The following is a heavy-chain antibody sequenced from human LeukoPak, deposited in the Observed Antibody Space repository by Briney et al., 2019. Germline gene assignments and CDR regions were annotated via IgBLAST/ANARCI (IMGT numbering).Heavy chain of an antibody. CDR2: ISSSSSCI. J-gene: IGHJ6*03. CDR3: ARGGQQLVRYYYYYYMDV. V-gene: IGHV3-21*01. D-gene: IGHD6-13*01. Sequence: GGSLRLSCAASGFTFSSYSMNWVRQAPGKGLEWVSSISSSSSCIYYADSVKGRFTISRDNAKNSLYLQMNSLRAEDTAVYYCARGGQQLVRYYYYYYMDVWGKGTTVTVSS. CDR1: GFTFSSYS.